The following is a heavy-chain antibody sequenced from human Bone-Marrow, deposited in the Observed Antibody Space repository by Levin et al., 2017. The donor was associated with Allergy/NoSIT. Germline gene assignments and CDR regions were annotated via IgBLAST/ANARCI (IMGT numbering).Heavy chain of an antibody. Sequence: GGSLRLSCAASGFIFSDHYMDWVRQAPGKGLEWVGRIRNRAHSYTTESAASVKGRFTISRDDSESSLYLQMDSLKSEDTAVYYCARRVLAVTDSYDIWGQGTMVTVSS. CDR1: GFIFSDHY. J-gene: IGHJ3*02. CDR2: IRNRAHSYTT. CDR3: ARRVLAVTDSYDI. D-gene: IGHD2-21*02. V-gene: IGHV3-72*01.